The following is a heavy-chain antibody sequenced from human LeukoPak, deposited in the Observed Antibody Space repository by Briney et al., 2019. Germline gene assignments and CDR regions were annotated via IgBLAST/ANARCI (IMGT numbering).Heavy chain of an antibody. Sequence: SETLSLTCAVSGYSISSGYYWDWIRQPPGRGLEWIGTIYHGGSTYYNPSLTSRVTISVDTSKNQLSLKLTSVTAADTAVYYCARYSRNGVDEIGFWGQGTLVTVSS. D-gene: IGHD5-12*01. CDR3: ARYSRNGVDEIGF. CDR1: GYSISSGYY. V-gene: IGHV4-38-2*01. J-gene: IGHJ4*02. CDR2: IYHGGST.